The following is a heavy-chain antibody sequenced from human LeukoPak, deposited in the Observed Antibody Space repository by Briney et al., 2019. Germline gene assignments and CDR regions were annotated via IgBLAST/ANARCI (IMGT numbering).Heavy chain of an antibody. V-gene: IGHV4-59*08. D-gene: IGHD6-19*01. CDR2: FYNSGST. Sequence: SETLSLTCTFSGGSISSYYWTWFRQPPGKGLEWIGSFYNSGSTSYNPSLGSRVTISLDTSKNLFSLKLTSVAAADSAIYYCATTQQWLASYYWGQGTLVTVSS. J-gene: IGHJ4*02. CDR3: ATTQQWLASYY. CDR1: GGSISSYY.